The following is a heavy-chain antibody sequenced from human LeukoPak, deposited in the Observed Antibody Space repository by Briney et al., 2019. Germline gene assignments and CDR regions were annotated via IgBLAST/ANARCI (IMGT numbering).Heavy chain of an antibody. V-gene: IGHV4-59*02. CDR1: GGSVSSYY. Sequence: KPSETLSLTCSVSGGSVSSYYWNWIRQPPGKGLEWIGFFYHSGGTHYNPSLKSRVTISLDTSKSQVSLNLNSVTAADTAVYYCARGYSSGWNGRVALDPWGQGTLVTVSS. J-gene: IGHJ5*02. CDR3: ARGYSSGWNGRVALDP. D-gene: IGHD6-19*01. CDR2: FYHSGGT.